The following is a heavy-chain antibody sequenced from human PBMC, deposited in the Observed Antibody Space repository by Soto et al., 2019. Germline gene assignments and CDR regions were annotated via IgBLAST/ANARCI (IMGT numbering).Heavy chain of an antibody. CDR1: GDTFSTYA. V-gene: IGHV1-69*13. CDR2: IIPIFHKA. CDR3: ARDPNSNYGENWFDP. J-gene: IGHJ5*02. D-gene: IGHD1-7*01. Sequence: SVKVSCKASGDTFSTYAISWVRQAPGQGLEWMGGIIPIFHKAKYAQKFQGRVTITADESTSTAYMELSSLRSEDTAVYYCARDPNSNYGENWFDPWGQGTLVTVSS.